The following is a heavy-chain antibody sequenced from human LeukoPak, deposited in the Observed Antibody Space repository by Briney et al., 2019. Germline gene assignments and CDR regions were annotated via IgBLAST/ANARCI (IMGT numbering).Heavy chain of an antibody. Sequence: ASVKVSCKASGYTFTGYYMHWVRQAPGQGLEWMGWINPNSGGTNYAQKFQGRVTMTRDTSISTAYMELSRLRSDDTAVYYCARDPSSSWYYFDHWGQGTLVSVSS. CDR2: INPNSGGT. D-gene: IGHD6-13*01. CDR3: ARDPSSSWYYFDH. CDR1: GYTFTGYY. J-gene: IGHJ4*02. V-gene: IGHV1-2*02.